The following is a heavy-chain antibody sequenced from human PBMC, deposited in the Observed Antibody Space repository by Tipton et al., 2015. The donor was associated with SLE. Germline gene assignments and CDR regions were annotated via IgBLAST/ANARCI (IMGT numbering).Heavy chain of an antibody. Sequence: TLSLTCTVSGGSISSRDYYWSWIRQPAGGGLEWIGRIYNSGSTNYNPSLMSRVTMSVDTSKNQFSLRLRSATAADTAFYYCARGYSSSWYREFFDIWGRGTLVTVSS. CDR3: ARGYSSSWYREFFDI. J-gene: IGHJ2*01. CDR1: GGSISSRDYY. V-gene: IGHV4-61*02. CDR2: IYNSGST. D-gene: IGHD6-13*01.